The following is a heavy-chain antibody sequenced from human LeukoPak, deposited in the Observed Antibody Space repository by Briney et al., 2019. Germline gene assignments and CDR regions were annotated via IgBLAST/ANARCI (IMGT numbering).Heavy chain of an antibody. J-gene: IGHJ4*02. CDR2: IYYSGSA. D-gene: IGHD3/OR15-3a*01. Sequence: AETLSLTCTVSGGSISSYQWSWIRQPPGKELEWIGNIYYSGSANYNPSLKSRFIISVDTSKNQFSLKLTSVTAADTAVYYCARGRDWTWGYWGQGTLVTVSS. V-gene: IGHV4-59*12. CDR3: ARGRDWTWGY. CDR1: GGSISSYQ.